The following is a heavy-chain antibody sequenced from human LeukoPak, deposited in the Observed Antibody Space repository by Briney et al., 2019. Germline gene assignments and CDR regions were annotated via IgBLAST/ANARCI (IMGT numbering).Heavy chain of an antibody. CDR1: GFTFSEEY. V-gene: IGHV3-11*01. Sequence: RGSLRLSNAASGFTFSEEYMSWGRDAPGKRRQWGSYISSRGSTIYYAESVRGRVTSSRDNAERSQCLQMNSLRAEDTALYYCARGRYGSGSYLDYWGQGTLVTVSS. D-gene: IGHD3-10*01. J-gene: IGHJ4*02. CDR2: ISSRGSTI. CDR3: ARGRYGSGSYLDY.